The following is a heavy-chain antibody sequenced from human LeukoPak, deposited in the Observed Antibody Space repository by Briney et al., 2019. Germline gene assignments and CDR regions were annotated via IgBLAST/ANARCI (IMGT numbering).Heavy chain of an antibody. CDR2: ISWDGGST. CDR3: AKDRDYDSSGYYPGEFDY. Sequence: GGSLRLSCAASGFTFDDYAMHWVRQAPGKGLEWVSLISWDGGSTYYADSVKGRFTISRDNSKNSLYLQMNSLRTEDTALYYCAKDRDYDSSGYYPGEFDYWGQGTLVTVSS. J-gene: IGHJ4*02. CDR1: GFTFDDYA. V-gene: IGHV3-43*02. D-gene: IGHD3-22*01.